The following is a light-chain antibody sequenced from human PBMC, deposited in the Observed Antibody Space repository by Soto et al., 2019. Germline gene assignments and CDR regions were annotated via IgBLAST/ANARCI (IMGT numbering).Light chain of an antibody. CDR2: EVN. V-gene: IGLV2-8*01. J-gene: IGLJ1*01. CDR3: SSYAGRDTVYV. Sequence: QSVLTQSPSASGSPGQSVTISCTGTSSDVGGYNYVSWFQQHPGKAPQLMIYEVNKRPSGVPDRFSGSKSGNTASLTVSGLQAEDEADYYCSSYAGRDTVYVFGTGTKVTVL. CDR1: SSDVGGYNY.